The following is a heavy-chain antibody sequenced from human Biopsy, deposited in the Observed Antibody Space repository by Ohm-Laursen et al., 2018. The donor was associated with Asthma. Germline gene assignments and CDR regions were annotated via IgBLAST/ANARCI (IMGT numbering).Heavy chain of an antibody. D-gene: IGHD2-2*01. V-gene: IGHV3-7*01. CDR3: ARGGYCTSPTCPWGRYATDV. CDR2: IKKDGSEK. CDR1: GFTFNSYW. Sequence: SLRLSCSASGFTFNSYWMSWVRQAPGKGLEWVANIKKDGSEKYYVDSVKGRFTISRDNAKNSLFLHMNSQRAEDTAVYYCARGGYCTSPTCPWGRYATDVWGQGTTVTVSS. J-gene: IGHJ6*02.